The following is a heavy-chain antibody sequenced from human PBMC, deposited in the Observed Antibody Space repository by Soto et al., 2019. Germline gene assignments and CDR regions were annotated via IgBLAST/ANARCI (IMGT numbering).Heavy chain of an antibody. J-gene: IGHJ4*02. CDR2: IIPMLGMS. V-gene: IGHV1-69*02. CDR1: GDTFNFYT. CDR3: ATNYGSGSTHFDN. Sequence: QVQLVQSGAEVKTPGSSVKVSCTASGDTFNFYTLSWVRQAPGQGLEWIGRIIPMLGMSNYAQKFQGRVTXIXDEXTRTVYMVLSGLRSEDTALYYCATNYGSGSTHFDNWGQGTLVTVSS. D-gene: IGHD3-10*01.